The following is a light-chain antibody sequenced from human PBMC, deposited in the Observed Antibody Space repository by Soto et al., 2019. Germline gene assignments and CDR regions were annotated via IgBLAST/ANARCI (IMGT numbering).Light chain of an antibody. J-gene: IGKJ3*01. CDR1: QSVSSN. V-gene: IGKV3-15*01. Sequence: EIVMTQSAATLSVSPGERVTLSCRASQSVSSNLAWYQQKPGQAPRLLIYGASTRATGIPARFSGSGSGTEFTLTISSLQSEDFAVYYCHQYNNWPPFFGPGTKVDIK. CDR2: GAS. CDR3: HQYNNWPPF.